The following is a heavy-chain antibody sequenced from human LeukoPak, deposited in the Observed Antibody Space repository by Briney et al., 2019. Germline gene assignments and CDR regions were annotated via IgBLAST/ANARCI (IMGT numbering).Heavy chain of an antibody. J-gene: IGHJ5*02. V-gene: IGHV1-2*02. CDR1: GYTFTGYY. D-gene: IGHD3-3*01. CDR3: ARGPHVLRFLEWSYDP. CDR2: INPNSGGT. Sequence: ASVKVSCKASGYTFTGYYMHWVRQAPGQGLEWMGWINPNSGGTNYAQKFQGRVTMTRDTSISTAYMELSRLRSDDTAVYYCARGPHVLRFLEWSYDPWGQGTLVTVSS.